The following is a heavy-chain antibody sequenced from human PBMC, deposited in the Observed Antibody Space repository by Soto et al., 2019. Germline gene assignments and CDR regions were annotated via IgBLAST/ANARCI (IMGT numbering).Heavy chain of an antibody. D-gene: IGHD2-2*02. Sequence: SVKVSCKASGGTFSSYAISWVRQAPGQGLEWMGGIIPIFGTANYAQKFQGRVTITADESTSTAYMELSSLRSEDTAVYYCARVRLYCSSTSCYNSQGFDYWGQGTLVTVSS. CDR3: ARVRLYCSSTSCYNSQGFDY. CDR2: IIPIFGTA. J-gene: IGHJ4*02. V-gene: IGHV1-69*13. CDR1: GGTFSSYA.